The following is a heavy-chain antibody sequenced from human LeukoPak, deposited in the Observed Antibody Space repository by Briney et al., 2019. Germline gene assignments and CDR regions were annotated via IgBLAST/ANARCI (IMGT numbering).Heavy chain of an antibody. V-gene: IGHV4-59*01. CDR3: ARGAYSGYDYRYVWGSYRYYYFDY. J-gene: IGHJ4*02. CDR1: GGSISSYY. CDR2: IYYSVST. D-gene: IGHD3-16*02. Sequence: PSQSLSLTCTVSGGSISSYYWSWNRQPPGKGLGWIGYIYYSVSTNFNPSLRTRVTISVDTSKNQFSLQLSSVTAADTAVYYCARGAYSGYDYRYVWGSYRYYYFDYWGQGTLVTVSS.